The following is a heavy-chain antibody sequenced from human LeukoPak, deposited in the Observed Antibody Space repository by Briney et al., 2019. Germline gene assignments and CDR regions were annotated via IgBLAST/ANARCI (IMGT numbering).Heavy chain of an antibody. CDR1: GFTFSDYY. V-gene: IGHV3-11*04. D-gene: IGHD6-6*01. J-gene: IGHJ4*02. Sequence: PGGSLRLSCAASGFTFSDYYMSWIRQAPGKGLEWVSSISGTSTNIYYADSVKGRFTISRDNAKNSVYLQMNSLRAEDTAVYYCARDDPSMIAALHYWGQGTLVTVSS. CDR3: ARDDPSMIAALHY. CDR2: ISGTSTNI.